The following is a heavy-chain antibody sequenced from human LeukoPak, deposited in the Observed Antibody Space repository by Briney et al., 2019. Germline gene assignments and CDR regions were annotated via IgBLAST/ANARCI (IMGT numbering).Heavy chain of an antibody. J-gene: IGHJ4*02. Sequence: PGGSLRLSCAISGFIFNTNGMYWVRQSPGKGLEWLATIAGGDESTYYADSVKGRFAISRDNSKNTVFLHMNSLRVEDTAVYYCARGVYWSLDYWGQGTPVTVSS. CDR3: ARGVYWSLDY. V-gene: IGHV3-23*01. CDR1: GFIFNTNG. D-gene: IGHD1-1*01. CDR2: IAGGDEST.